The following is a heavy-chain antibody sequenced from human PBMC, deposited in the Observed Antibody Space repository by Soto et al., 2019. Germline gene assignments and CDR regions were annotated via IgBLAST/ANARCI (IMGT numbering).Heavy chain of an antibody. CDR3: ARGVSAGVDY. V-gene: IGHV1-8*01. Sequence: ASVKVSCKASGYSFTSLDINWVRQTAGQGLEWMGWMEPSTGRTGYAQKFQGRVTMTRDTSINTAYMELTTLTSDDTAFYYCARGVSAGVDYWGQGTQVTVSS. CDR2: MEPSTGRT. CDR1: GYSFTSLD. D-gene: IGHD1-26*01. J-gene: IGHJ4*02.